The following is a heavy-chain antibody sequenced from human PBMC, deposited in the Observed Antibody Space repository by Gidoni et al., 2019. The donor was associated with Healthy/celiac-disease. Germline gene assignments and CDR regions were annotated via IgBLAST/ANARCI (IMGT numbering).Heavy chain of an antibody. D-gene: IGHD3-3*01. J-gene: IGHJ5*02. CDR3: ASSALYYDFWSGYLTWFDP. V-gene: IGHV3-23*04. CDR1: GFTFSSYA. Sequence: EVQLVESGGGLVQPGGSLRLSCAASGFTFSSYAMRWVRQAPGKGLEWVSAISGSGGSTYYADSVKGRFTISRDNSKNTLYLQMNSLRAEDTAVYYCASSALYYDFWSGYLTWFDPWGQGTLVTVSS. CDR2: ISGSGGST.